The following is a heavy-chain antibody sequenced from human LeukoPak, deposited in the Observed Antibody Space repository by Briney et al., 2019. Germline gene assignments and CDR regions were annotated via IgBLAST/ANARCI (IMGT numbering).Heavy chain of an antibody. V-gene: IGHV3-23*01. CDR3: AKDTSIGKYCTNGVCSPFDY. J-gene: IGHJ4*02. CDR2: ISDSGDYT. D-gene: IGHD2-8*01. Sequence: GGSLTLSCAGPGFTFSSYAMSWVRQAPGQGLEGGSVISDSGDYTSYADSVRGRFTISRDNSRNTLYLQMISLRPEDTAVYYCAKDTSIGKYCTNGVCSPFDYWGQGTLVTVSS. CDR1: GFTFSSYA.